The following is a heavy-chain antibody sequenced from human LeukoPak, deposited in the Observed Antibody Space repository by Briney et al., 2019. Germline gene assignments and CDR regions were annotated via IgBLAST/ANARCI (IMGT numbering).Heavy chain of an antibody. CDR3: AKRITLFRGFDY. D-gene: IGHD3-10*01. CDR2: IGGTTGNT. J-gene: IGHJ4*02. V-gene: IGHV3-23*01. CDR1: GFSFSSHA. Sequence: PGGSLRLSCAASGFSFSSHAMSWVRQAPGKGLEWVSAIGGTTGNTYYADSVKGRFTISRDKSKNTLFLQMNSLRAEDTAVYYCAKRITLFRGFDYWGQGTLVTVSS.